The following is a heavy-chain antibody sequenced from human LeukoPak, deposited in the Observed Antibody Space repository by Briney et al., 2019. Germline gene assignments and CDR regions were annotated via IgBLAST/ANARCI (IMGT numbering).Heavy chain of an antibody. CDR1: GYTFTSYG. J-gene: IGHJ4*02. CDR2: ISAYNGNT. CDR3: ARVGYSYGYGQYYFDY. V-gene: IGHV1-18*01. D-gene: IGHD5-18*01. Sequence: ASVKVSCKASGYTFTSYGISWVRQAPGQGLEWMGWISAYNGNTNYAQKLQGRVTMTTDTSTSTAYMELRSLRSDDTAVYYCARVGYSYGYGQYYFDYWGQGTLVTVSS.